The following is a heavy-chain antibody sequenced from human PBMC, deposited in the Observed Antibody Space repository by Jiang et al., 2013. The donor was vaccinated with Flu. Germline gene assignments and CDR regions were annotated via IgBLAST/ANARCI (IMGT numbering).Heavy chain of an antibody. J-gene: IGHJ4*02. CDR3: ARGAFDY. V-gene: IGHV1-18*01. CDR2: ISTSNGKT. Sequence: NYSFMWVRQAPGQGLEWMGWISTSNGKTDYAQNFQGRVTMTTDTSTNTAYMELKSLRSDDTAIYYCARGAFDYWGQGTRGHRFF. CDR1: NYS.